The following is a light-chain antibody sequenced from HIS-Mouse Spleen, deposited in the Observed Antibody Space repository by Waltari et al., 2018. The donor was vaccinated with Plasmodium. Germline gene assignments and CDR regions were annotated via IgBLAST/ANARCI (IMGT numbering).Light chain of an antibody. V-gene: IGKV1-39*01. Sequence: DIQMTQSPSSLSASVGDRVTITCRASQSISNYLNWYQQKPGKAPKFLIYAASTLQSWVPSRFSCSGSWTDFTLTISSLQPEDFATYYCQQSYSIWTFGQGTKVE. CDR1: QSISNY. J-gene: IGKJ1*01. CDR2: AAS. CDR3: QQSYSIWT.